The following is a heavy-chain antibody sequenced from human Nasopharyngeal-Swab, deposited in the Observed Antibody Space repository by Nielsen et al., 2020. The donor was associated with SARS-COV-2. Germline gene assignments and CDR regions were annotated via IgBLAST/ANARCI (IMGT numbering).Heavy chain of an antibody. CDR2: IIPILGIA. V-gene: IGHV1-69*04. CDR1: GGTFSSYG. J-gene: IGHJ4*02. D-gene: IGHD3-3*01. CDR3: AKHASRITIFGVVSHFDY. Sequence: SVKVSCKASGGTFSSYGISWVRQAPGQGLEWMGRIIPILGIANYAQKFQGRVTITADKSTSTAYMELSSLRSEDTAVYYCAKHASRITIFGVVSHFDYWGQGTLVTVSS.